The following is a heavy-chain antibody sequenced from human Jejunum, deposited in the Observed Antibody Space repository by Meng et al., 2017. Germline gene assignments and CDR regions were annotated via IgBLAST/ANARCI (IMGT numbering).Heavy chain of an antibody. Sequence: GESLKISCAASGFTFNNVRMNWVRQAPGKGLEWVGRITGKSEGGAIDYAAPVKDRFTISRDDSKSMLYLQMNSLKTEDTAVYYCTTYTNYGPRYYFDYWGQGTLVTVSS. V-gene: IGHV3-15*01. CDR3: TTYTNYGPRYYFDY. CDR2: ITGKSEGGAI. CDR1: GFTFNNVR. J-gene: IGHJ4*02. D-gene: IGHD4-11*01.